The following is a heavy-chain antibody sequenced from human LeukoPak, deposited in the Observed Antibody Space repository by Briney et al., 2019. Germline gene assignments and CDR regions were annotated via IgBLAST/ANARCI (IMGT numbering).Heavy chain of an antibody. J-gene: IGHJ6*02. CDR3: SRGPIHLGVYVGMDG. Sequence: GGSLRLSCTASGFTFGDHAMSWGRETPREGLGWGGFISSNRGTTESAASVKGRFTSSRDESKSITYMQMNSLKAEDTAVYDCSRGPIHLGVYVGMDGWGQVTTVTVSS. D-gene: IGHD5-18*01. V-gene: IGHV3-49*04. CDR2: ISSNRGTT. CDR1: GFTFGDHA.